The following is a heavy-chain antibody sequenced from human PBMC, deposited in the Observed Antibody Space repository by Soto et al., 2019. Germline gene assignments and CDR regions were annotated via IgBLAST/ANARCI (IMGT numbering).Heavy chain of an antibody. CDR2: MNPNSGNT. CDR3: ATSVLTGQDAFDI. Sequence: ASVKVSCKASGYTFTSYDINWVRQATGQGLEWMGWMNPNSGNTGYAQKFQGRVTMTRNTSISTAYMELSSLRSEDTAVYYCATSVLTGQDAFDIWGQGTMVTVS. V-gene: IGHV1-8*01. CDR1: GYTFTSYD. D-gene: IGHD3-9*01. J-gene: IGHJ3*02.